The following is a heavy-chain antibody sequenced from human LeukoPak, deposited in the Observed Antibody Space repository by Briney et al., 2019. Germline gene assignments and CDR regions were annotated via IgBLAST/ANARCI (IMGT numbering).Heavy chain of an antibody. J-gene: IGHJ4*02. CDR2: ISSSSSTI. D-gene: IGHD4-17*01. CDR3: AREDTVTIYYFDY. Sequence: PGGSLRLSCAASGFTFSSYSMNWVRQAPGKGLEWVSYISSSSSTIYYADSVKGRFTISRDNAKNSLYLQMNSLRAEDTAVYYCAREDTVTIYYFDYWGQGTLVTVSS. V-gene: IGHV3-48*01. CDR1: GFTFSSYS.